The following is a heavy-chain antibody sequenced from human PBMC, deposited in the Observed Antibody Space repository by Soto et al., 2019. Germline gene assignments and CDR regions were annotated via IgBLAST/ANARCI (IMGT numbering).Heavy chain of an antibody. CDR3: ARVCCSGGSCSWTSSYTYYVMEV. CDR1: GASFSGYY. CDR2: ITHSGTT. J-gene: IGHJ6*01. V-gene: IGHV4-34*01. Sequence: PSETLSLTCAVHGASFSGYYWSCVRQSPGKWLEWIGEITHSGTTNYSPSLKSRVTISVDTSKNHFFLSLRSVTAADTGVYYFARVCCSGGSCSWTSSYTYYVMEVLGQATTVNVS. D-gene: IGHD2-15*01.